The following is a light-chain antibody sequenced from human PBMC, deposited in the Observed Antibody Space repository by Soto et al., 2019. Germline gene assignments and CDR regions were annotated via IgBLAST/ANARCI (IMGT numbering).Light chain of an antibody. Sequence: EIVMTQSPATLSVAPGERATLSCRARQSVSSLLAWSQRKPGQAPRLLFYGASTRAPGIPARFSGSGSGTEFTLTISSLQSEDFAVYYCQQYQNWPLTFGGGTKVEIK. J-gene: IGKJ4*01. CDR3: QQYQNWPLT. CDR2: GAS. CDR1: QSVSSL. V-gene: IGKV3-15*01.